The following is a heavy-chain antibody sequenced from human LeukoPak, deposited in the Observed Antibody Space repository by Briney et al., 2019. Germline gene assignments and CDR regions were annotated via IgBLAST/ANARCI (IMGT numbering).Heavy chain of an antibody. CDR1: GGSINSYY. CDR2: IYYSGST. D-gene: IGHD5-12*01. Sequence: SETLSLTCTVSGGSINSYYWSWIRQPPGKGVEWIGYIYYSGSTNYNPSLRSRVAISVDTSKNQFSLKLSSVTAADTAVYYCARGSGYGDTPFDYWGQGTLVTVSS. V-gene: IGHV4-59*01. CDR3: ARGSGYGDTPFDY. J-gene: IGHJ4*02.